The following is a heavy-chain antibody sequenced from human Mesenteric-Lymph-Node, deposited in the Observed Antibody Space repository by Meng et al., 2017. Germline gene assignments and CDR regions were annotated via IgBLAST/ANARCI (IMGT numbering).Heavy chain of an antibody. CDR1: GFSLSNARMG. CDR2: IFSNDEK. D-gene: IGHD1-26*01. J-gene: IGHJ6*02. Sequence: SGPTLVKPTETLTLTYTVSGFSLSNARMGVSWIRQPPGKALEWLAHIFSNDEKSYSTSLKSRLTISKDTSKSQVVLTMTNMDPVDTATYYCARTSIVGAINYYYYYGMDVWGQGTTVTVSS. CDR3: ARTSIVGAINYYYYYGMDV. V-gene: IGHV2-26*01.